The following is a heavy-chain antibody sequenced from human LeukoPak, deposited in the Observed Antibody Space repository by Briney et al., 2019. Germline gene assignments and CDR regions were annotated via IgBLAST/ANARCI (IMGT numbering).Heavy chain of an antibody. CDR2: IKQDGSEK. J-gene: IGHJ5*02. CDR1: GFTFSSYW. V-gene: IGHV3-7*01. Sequence: PGGSLRLSCAASGFTFSSYWMSWVRQAPGKGLEWVANIKQDGSEKYYVDSVKGRFTISRDNAKNSLYLQMNSLRAEDTAVYYCARVRSPRFGELGSWFDPWGQGTLVTVSS. D-gene: IGHD3-10*01. CDR3: ARVRSPRFGELGSWFDP.